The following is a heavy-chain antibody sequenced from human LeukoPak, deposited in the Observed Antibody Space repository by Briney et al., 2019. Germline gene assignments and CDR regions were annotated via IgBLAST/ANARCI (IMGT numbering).Heavy chain of an antibody. CDR1: GGTFSSYT. V-gene: IGHV1-69*04. D-gene: IGHD5-24*01. CDR3: AREESRDGYNLCYGE. CDR2: IIPILGIE. J-gene: IGHJ4*02. Sequence: SVKVSCQASGGTFSSYTISWVRQAPGQGLDWVGRIIPILGIENYAQKFQGRVTITADKSTSTAYMELSSLRSEDTAVYYCAREESRDGYNLCYGEWGQGTLVTVSS.